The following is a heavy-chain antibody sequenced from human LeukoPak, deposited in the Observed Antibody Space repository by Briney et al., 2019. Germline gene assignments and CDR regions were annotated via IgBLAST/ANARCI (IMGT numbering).Heavy chain of an antibody. J-gene: IGHJ4*02. D-gene: IGHD2-8*01. Sequence: PSETLSLTCTVSGGSISSSSYYWGWIRQPPGKGLEWIGSIYYSGSTYYNPSLKSRVTISVDTSKNQFSLKLSSVTAADTAVYYRARKGYCTNGVCYRDGYYFDYWGQGTLVTVSS. V-gene: IGHV4-39*07. CDR2: IYYSGST. CDR1: GGSISSSSYY. CDR3: ARKGYCTNGVCYRDGYYFDY.